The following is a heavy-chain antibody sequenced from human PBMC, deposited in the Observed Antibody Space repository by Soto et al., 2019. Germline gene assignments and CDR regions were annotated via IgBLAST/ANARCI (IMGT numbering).Heavy chain of an antibody. J-gene: IGHJ4*02. D-gene: IGHD3-10*01. Sequence: SQTLSLTCAISGDTVSSYSAAWNWIRLSPSRGLEWLGRTYYRSKYYNDYAVSVNSRININPDTSKNQFSLQLNSVTPEDTAVYYCARAIGTYYYGSGSPTTLYYFDYWGQGTLVTVSS. CDR2: TYYRSKYYN. V-gene: IGHV6-1*01. CDR1: GDTVSSYSAA. CDR3: ARAIGTYYYGSGSPTTLYYFDY.